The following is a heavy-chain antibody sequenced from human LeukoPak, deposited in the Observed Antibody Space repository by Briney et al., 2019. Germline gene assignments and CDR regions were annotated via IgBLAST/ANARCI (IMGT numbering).Heavy chain of an antibody. J-gene: IGHJ4*02. CDR2: ISGNGANT. Sequence: GGSLRLSCAASGLTFSSYATSWVRQAPGKGLEWVSGISGNGANTYYADSVKGRFSISRDNSKNTLYLQMNSLRAEDTAVYYCANTFNFDYWGQGTLVTVSS. CDR3: ANTFNFDY. CDR1: GLTFSSYA. V-gene: IGHV3-23*01.